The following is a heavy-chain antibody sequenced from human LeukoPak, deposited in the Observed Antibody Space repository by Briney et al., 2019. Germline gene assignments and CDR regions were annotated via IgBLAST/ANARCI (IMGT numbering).Heavy chain of an antibody. CDR2: INHSGST. J-gene: IGHJ6*03. Sequence: SETLSLTCPVYGGSFSGYYWSWIRQPPGKGLEWIGEINHSGSTNYNPSLKSRVTISVDTSKNQFSLKLSSVTAADTAVYYCARHYYYGSGSYYYYYMDVWGKGTTVTISS. CDR1: GGSFSGYY. V-gene: IGHV4-34*01. CDR3: ARHYYYGSGSYYYYYMDV. D-gene: IGHD3-10*01.